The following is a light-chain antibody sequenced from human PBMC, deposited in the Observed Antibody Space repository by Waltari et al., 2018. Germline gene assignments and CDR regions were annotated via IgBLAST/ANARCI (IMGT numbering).Light chain of an antibody. J-gene: IGLJ3*02. CDR1: NSNIGPNS. CDR3: AAWDDSLSGWV. CDR2: KNN. V-gene: IGLV1-47*01. Sequence: QSVLTQPPSASGTPGQRVTFSCSGSNSNIGPNSVYWYQQLPGAAPKLLIYKNNQRPSGIPDRFSGSKSGTSASLAISGLRSEDETDYYCAAWDDSLSGWVFGGGTKVTVL.